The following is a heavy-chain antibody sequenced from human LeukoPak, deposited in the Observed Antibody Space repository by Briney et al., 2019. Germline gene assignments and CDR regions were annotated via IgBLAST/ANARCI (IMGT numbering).Heavy chain of an antibody. Sequence: SQTLSLTCAVSGGSISSGGYSWSWIRQPPGKGLEWIGYIYHSGSTYYNPSLKSRVTISVDRSKNQFSLKLSSVTAADTAVYYCARRNAMDVWGQGTTVIVFS. V-gene: IGHV4-30-2*01. CDR1: GGSISSGGYS. CDR2: IYHSGST. CDR3: ARRNAMDV. J-gene: IGHJ6*02.